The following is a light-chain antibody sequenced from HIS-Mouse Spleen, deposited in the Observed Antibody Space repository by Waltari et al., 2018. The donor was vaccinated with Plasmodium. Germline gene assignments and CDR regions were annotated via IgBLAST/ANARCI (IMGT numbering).Light chain of an antibody. J-gene: IGLJ3*02. CDR3: MIWPSNASGV. CDR2: YYSDSDK. Sequence: QPVLTQPPSSSASPGESARLTCTLPSDINVGSYNIYWYQPKPGSPPRYLLYYYSDSDKGQGSRAPSRFSGSKDASANTGILLISGLQSEDEADYYCMIWPSNASGVFGGGTKLTVL. V-gene: IGLV5-37*01. CDR1: SDINVGSYN.